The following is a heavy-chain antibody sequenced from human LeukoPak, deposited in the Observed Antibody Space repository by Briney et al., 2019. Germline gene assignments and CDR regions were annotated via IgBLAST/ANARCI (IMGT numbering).Heavy chain of an antibody. CDR2: ISWNSGSI. CDR1: GFTFDDYA. J-gene: IGHJ4*02. Sequence: GRSLRLSCAASGFTFDDYAMDWVRQVPGKSLEWVSGISWNSGSIEYADSVKGRFTISRDNAKNSVYLQMSSLRPEDTAFYYCARAQGYAYGYFDYWGQGTLVTVSS. D-gene: IGHD3-10*01. CDR3: ARAQGYAYGYFDY. V-gene: IGHV3-9*01.